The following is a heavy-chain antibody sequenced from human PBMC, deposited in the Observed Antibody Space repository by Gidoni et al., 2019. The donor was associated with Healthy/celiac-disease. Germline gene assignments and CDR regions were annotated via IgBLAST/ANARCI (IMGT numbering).Heavy chain of an antibody. D-gene: IGHD3-9*01. V-gene: IGHV3-30*01. CDR2: ISYDGSNK. CDR3: ARDSTLRYFDPIGGGMDV. CDR1: GFTFSSYA. Sequence: QVQLVESGGGVVQPGRSLRLSCAASGFTFSSYAMHWVRQAPGKGLEWVAVISYDGSNKDYADSVKGRFTISRDNSKNTLYLQMNSLRAEDTAVYYCARDSTLRYFDPIGGGMDVWGQGTTVTVSS. J-gene: IGHJ6*02.